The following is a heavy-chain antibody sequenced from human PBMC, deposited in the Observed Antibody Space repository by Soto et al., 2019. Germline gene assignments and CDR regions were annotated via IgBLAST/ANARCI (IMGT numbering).Heavy chain of an antibody. V-gene: IGHV3-23*01. D-gene: IGHD3-10*01. CDR2: ISGSGGST. J-gene: IGHJ4*02. CDR1: GFTFSSYA. Sequence: GGSLRLSCAASGFTFSSYAMSWVRQAPGKGLEWVSAISGSGGSTYYADSVKGRFTISRDNSKNTLYLQMNSLGAEDTAVYYCAKVRRRMVRGADLGSDFDYWGQGTLVTVSS. CDR3: AKVRRRMVRGADLGSDFDY.